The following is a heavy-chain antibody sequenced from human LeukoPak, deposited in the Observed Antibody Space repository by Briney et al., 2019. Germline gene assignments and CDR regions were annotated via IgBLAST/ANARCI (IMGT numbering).Heavy chain of an antibody. Sequence: ASVKASCKASGYTFTSYDINWVRQATGQGLEWMGWMNPNSGNTGYAQKFQGRVTMTRNTSISTAYMELSSLRSEDTAVYYCASAYCGGDCYSPGATNYYYYGMDVWGQGTTVTVSS. CDR3: ASAYCGGDCYSPGATNYYYYGMDV. CDR1: GYTFTSYD. CDR2: MNPNSGNT. J-gene: IGHJ6*02. V-gene: IGHV1-8*01. D-gene: IGHD2-21*02.